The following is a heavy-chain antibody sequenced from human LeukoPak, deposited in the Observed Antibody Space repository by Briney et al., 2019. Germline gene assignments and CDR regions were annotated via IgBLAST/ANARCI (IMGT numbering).Heavy chain of an antibody. CDR1: GFIFSSYA. CDR3: AKEEVGYCSGGNCYSGREHYYYYMDV. J-gene: IGHJ6*03. Sequence: PGRSLRLSCAASGFIFSSYAMHWVRQAPGKGLEWVAFIRYDGSNKYYADSVKGRFTISRDNSKNTLYLQMNSLRAEDTAVYYCAKEEVGYCSGGNCYSGREHYYYYMDVWGKGTTVTISS. CDR2: IRYDGSNK. V-gene: IGHV3-30*02. D-gene: IGHD2-15*01.